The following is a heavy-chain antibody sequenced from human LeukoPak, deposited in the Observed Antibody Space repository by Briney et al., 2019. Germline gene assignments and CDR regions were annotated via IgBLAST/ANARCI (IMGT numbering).Heavy chain of an antibody. CDR2: IYYSGRT. Sequence: KTSETLSLTCTVSGDSISSYYWSWIRQPPGKGLEWIGYIYYSGRTDYNPSLKSRVTISMDTSRNQFSLNLSSVTAADTAVYYCARTRDYLTYHFDYWGQGTLVTVSS. CDR3: ARTRDYLTYHFDY. D-gene: IGHD4-17*01. V-gene: IGHV4-59*08. J-gene: IGHJ4*02. CDR1: GDSISSYY.